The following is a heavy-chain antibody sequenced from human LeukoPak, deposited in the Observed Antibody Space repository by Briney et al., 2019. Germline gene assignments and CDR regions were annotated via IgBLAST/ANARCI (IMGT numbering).Heavy chain of an antibody. CDR1: GFTFSSYA. D-gene: IGHD6-13*01. Sequence: GGSLRLSCAASGFTFSSYAMSWVRQAPGKGLEWVSYISSSGSTIYYADSVKGRFTISRDNAKNSLYLQMNSLRAEDTAVYYCARVQYSSSHFNFDYWGQGTLVTVSS. CDR2: ISSSGSTI. CDR3: ARVQYSSSHFNFDY. J-gene: IGHJ4*02. V-gene: IGHV3-48*04.